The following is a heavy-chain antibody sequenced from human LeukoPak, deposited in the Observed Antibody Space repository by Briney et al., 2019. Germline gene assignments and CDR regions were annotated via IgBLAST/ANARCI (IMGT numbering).Heavy chain of an antibody. Sequence: ASVKVPCKASVGTFSSYAINWVRQAPGQGLEWMGRIIRGLGISNYAQKFQGRVTITADKSTSTTYMELSSLRSEDTAVYYCASARQRHCTNGVCPSLTDSWGQGTLVTVSS. J-gene: IGHJ4*02. CDR3: ASARQRHCTNGVCPSLTDS. CDR1: VGTFSSYA. D-gene: IGHD2-8*01. V-gene: IGHV1-69*04. CDR2: IIRGLGIS.